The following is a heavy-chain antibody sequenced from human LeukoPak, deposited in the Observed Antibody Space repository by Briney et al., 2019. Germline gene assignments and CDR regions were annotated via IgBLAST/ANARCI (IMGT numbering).Heavy chain of an antibody. D-gene: IGHD2-15*01. V-gene: IGHV1-46*01. Sequence: ASVKVSCKASGYTFTGYYIHWVRQAPGQGLAWMGMINPNGGSTTYAQQFQGRVTMARDTSTSTLYMELSILRSEDTAVYYCARSLGGYFDYCGQGTLVTVSS. CDR3: ARSLGGYFDY. J-gene: IGHJ4*02. CDR2: INPNGGST. CDR1: GYTFTGYY.